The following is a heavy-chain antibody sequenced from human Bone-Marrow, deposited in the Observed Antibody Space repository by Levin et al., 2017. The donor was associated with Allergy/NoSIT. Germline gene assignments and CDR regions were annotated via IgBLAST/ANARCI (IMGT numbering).Heavy chain of an antibody. V-gene: IGHV3-11*01. CDR2: INSRGSTT. Sequence: PGGSLRLSCAASGFTFSDYYMRWIRQAPGKGLEWVSYINSRGSTTYYADSVKGRFTISRDNAKNSLYLQMNSLRADDTAIYYCARGGSTIFGAVTSWGQGTPVTVSS. CDR1: GFTFSDYY. D-gene: IGHD3-3*01. J-gene: IGHJ5*02. CDR3: ARGGSTIFGAVTS.